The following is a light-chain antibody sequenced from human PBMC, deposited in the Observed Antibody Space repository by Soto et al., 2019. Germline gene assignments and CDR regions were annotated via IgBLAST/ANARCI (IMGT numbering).Light chain of an antibody. V-gene: IGKV3-20*01. CDR1: QSVSSSY. CDR3: QQYGSSQIT. J-gene: IGKJ5*01. CDR2: GAS. Sequence: EILLTQSPGTRSLSPGERATPSCRASQSVSSSYLAWYQQKPGQAPRLLIYGASSRATGIPDRFSGSGSGTDFTLTISRLEPEDFAVYYCQQYGSSQITFGQGTRLEIK.